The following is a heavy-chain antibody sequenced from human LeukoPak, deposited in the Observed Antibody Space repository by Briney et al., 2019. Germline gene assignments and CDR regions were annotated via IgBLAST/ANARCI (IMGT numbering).Heavy chain of an antibody. CDR3: ASSAWGGGGFDY. Sequence: SQTLSLTCTVSGGSISSGGYYWSWIRQHPGKGLEWIGYIYYSGSTNYNPSLKSRVTISLDTSKNQFSLKLTSVTAADTAVYYCASSAWGGGGFDYWGQGTLVTVSS. V-gene: IGHV4-30-4*08. CDR2: IYYSGST. J-gene: IGHJ4*02. D-gene: IGHD6-19*01. CDR1: GGSISSGGYY.